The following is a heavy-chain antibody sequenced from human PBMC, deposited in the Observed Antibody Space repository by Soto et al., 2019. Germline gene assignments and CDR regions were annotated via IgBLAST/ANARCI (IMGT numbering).Heavy chain of an antibody. J-gene: IGHJ6*02. CDR1: GFTFSSYA. Sequence: QVQLVESGGGVVQPGRSLRLSCAASGFTFSSYAMHWVRQAPGKGLEWVAVISYDGSNKYYADSAKGRFTISRDNSKNTLYLQMNSLRAEDTAVYYCARDRGTTPYYYYGMDVWGQGTTVTVSS. CDR2: ISYDGSNK. V-gene: IGHV3-30-3*01. D-gene: IGHD4-4*01. CDR3: ARDRGTTPYYYYGMDV.